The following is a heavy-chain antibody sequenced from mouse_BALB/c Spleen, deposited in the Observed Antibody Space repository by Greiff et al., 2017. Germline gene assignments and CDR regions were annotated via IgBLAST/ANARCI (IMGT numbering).Heavy chain of an antibody. CDR3: VRQYYGYYFDY. D-gene: IGHD1-1*01. CDR1: GFTFNTYA. Sequence: DVKLVESGGGLVQPKGSLKLSCAASGFTFNTYAMNWVRQAPGKGLEWVARIRSKSNNYATYYADSVKDRFTISRDDSQSMLYLQMNNLKTEDTAMYYCVRQYYGYYFDYWGQGTTLTVSS. J-gene: IGHJ2*01. CDR2: IRSKSNNYAT. V-gene: IGHV10-1*02.